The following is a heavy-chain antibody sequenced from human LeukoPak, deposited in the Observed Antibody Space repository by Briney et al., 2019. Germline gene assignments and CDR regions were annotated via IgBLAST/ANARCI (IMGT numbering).Heavy chain of an antibody. CDR2: IRYDGSEK. Sequence: SGGSLRLSCTASGFTFSNYGMHWVRQAPGKGLEWVAFIRYDGSEKYYADSVKGRITISRDNSKNTLYLQMNSLRAEDTAVYYCARRAGAYSHPYDYWGQGTLVTVSS. J-gene: IGHJ4*02. D-gene: IGHD4/OR15-4a*01. V-gene: IGHV3-30*02. CDR3: ARRAGAYSHPYDY. CDR1: GFTFSNYG.